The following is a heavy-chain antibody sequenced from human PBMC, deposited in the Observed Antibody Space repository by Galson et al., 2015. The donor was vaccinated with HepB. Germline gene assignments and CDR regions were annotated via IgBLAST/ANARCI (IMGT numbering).Heavy chain of an antibody. Sequence: SLRLSCAAAGFTFSGYWMTWVRQAPGKGLEWVANIKEDESEKYYVDSVKGRFTISRDNAKTSLYLQLNSLIAEDTAVYFCARFAGGGYSTSWYRSGFDYWGQETLVIVSS. CDR3: ARFAGGGYSTSWYRSGFDY. V-gene: IGHV3-7*05. CDR2: IKEDESEK. D-gene: IGHD6-13*01. J-gene: IGHJ4*02. CDR1: GFTFSGYW.